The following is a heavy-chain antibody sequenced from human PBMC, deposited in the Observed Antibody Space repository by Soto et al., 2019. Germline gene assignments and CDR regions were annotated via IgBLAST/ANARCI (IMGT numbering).Heavy chain of an antibody. CDR3: VSYRGAFYFDH. CDR1: GGSMSSNY. D-gene: IGHD4-4*01. CDR2: VYYGGT. Sequence: PSETLSRNCTVSGGSMSSNYWSWIRQSPAKGLEWIGFVYYGGTNYNPSFESRVTMSVDTPKKQFSLELTDVTAADTAVYYCVSYRGAFYFDHWGQGTLVTV. V-gene: IGHV4-59*01. J-gene: IGHJ4*02.